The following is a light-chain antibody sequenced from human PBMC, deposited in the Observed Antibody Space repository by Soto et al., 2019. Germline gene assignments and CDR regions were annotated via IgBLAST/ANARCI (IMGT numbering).Light chain of an antibody. Sequence: QMTQSPSTLSASVGDRVTITCRASQSISSWLAWYQQKPGKPPKLLIYKASSLETGVPSRFSGSGSGTEFTLTISSLQPDDFATYYCQQYNSFPTFGQGTKVEIK. CDR3: QQYNSFPT. CDR2: KAS. CDR1: QSISSW. J-gene: IGKJ1*01. V-gene: IGKV1-5*03.